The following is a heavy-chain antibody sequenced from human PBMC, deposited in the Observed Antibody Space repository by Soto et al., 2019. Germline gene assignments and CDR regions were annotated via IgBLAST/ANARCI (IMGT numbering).Heavy chain of an antibody. CDR3: ASRLGYYDFWSGYYSPVGMDV. J-gene: IGHJ6*02. CDR1: GYTFTSYD. V-gene: IGHV1-8*01. D-gene: IGHD3-3*01. Sequence: QVQLVQSGAEVKKPGASVKVSCKASGYTFTSYDINWVRQATGQGLEWMGWMNPNSGNTGYAQKFQGRVTMTRNTSIGTAYMELSSLRSEDTAVYYCASRLGYYDFWSGYYSPVGMDVWGQGTTVTVSS. CDR2: MNPNSGNT.